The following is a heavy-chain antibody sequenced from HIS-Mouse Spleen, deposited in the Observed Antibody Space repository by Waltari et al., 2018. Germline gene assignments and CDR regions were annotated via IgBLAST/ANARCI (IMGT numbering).Heavy chain of an antibody. CDR1: GGSISSSSYY. CDR2: IYYSGTT. CDR3: ARVVEAGYYFDY. D-gene: IGHD1-26*01. V-gene: IGHV4-39*01. J-gene: IGHJ4*02. Sequence: QLQLQESGPGLVKPSETLSLTCTVSGGSISSSSYYWGWIRQPPGKGLEWIGSIYYSGTTYYNPSLKSRVTISVDTSKNQFSLKLSSVTAADTAVYYCARVVEAGYYFDYWGQGTLVTVSS.